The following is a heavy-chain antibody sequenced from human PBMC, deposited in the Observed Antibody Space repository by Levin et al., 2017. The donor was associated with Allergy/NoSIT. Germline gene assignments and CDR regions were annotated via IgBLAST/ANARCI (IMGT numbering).Heavy chain of an antibody. CDR1: GFTFNYFW. V-gene: IGHV3-7*01. CDR3: AREYYHDSSGYGASGY. J-gene: IGHJ4*02. Sequence: SCAASGFTFNYFWMTWVRQAPGKGLEWVANIKEDGSEKYYVDSVKGRFTISRDNAKNSLYLQMNSLRAEDTAVYYCAREYYHDSSGYGASGYWGQGTLVTVSS. CDR2: IKEDGSEK. D-gene: IGHD3-22*01.